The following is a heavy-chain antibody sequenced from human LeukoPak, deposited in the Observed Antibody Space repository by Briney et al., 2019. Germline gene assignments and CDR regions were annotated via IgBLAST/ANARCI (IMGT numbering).Heavy chain of an antibody. V-gene: IGHV4-59*08. CDR3: ARGTNWGPFDY. Sequence: PSETLSLTCTVSGGSISTCYWTWIRQSPGKGLEWIGCIYYTGSTTYNPSLKSRVTISVDASKNQFSLKLSSVTAADTAVYYCARGTNWGPFDYWGQGTLVTVSS. CDR1: GGSISTCY. D-gene: IGHD7-27*01. J-gene: IGHJ4*02. CDR2: IYYTGST.